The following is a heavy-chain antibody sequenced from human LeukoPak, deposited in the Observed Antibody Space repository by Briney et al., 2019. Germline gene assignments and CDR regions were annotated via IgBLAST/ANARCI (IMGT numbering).Heavy chain of an antibody. CDR3: ARNRGRGLRYYFDY. CDR2: INYSGGST. Sequence: GGSLRLSCAASGFTFSSNAMSWVRQAPGKGLEWVSGINYSGGSTYYADSVKGRFTISRDYSKNTLYLQMNNLRAEDTVVYYCARNRGRGLRYYFDYWGQGTLVTVSS. D-gene: IGHD4-17*01. CDR1: GFTFSSNA. V-gene: IGHV3-23*01. J-gene: IGHJ4*02.